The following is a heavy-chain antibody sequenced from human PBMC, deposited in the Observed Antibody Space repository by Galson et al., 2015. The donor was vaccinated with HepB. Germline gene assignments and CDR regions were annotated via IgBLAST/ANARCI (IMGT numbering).Heavy chain of an antibody. V-gene: IGHV1-18*01. J-gene: IGHJ5*02. CDR2: ISAYNRKT. CDR1: GYSFSSYS. D-gene: IGHD2-15*01. Sequence: SVKVSCKVSGYSFSSYSITWVRQAPGQGLEWMGWISAYNRKTNYAQKFQGRVTMTTDTSTSTAYMELRRLRSDDTAVYYCAGGGFVVGVAAIQNNWFDPWGQGTLVTVSS. CDR3: AGGGFVVGVAAIQNNWFDP.